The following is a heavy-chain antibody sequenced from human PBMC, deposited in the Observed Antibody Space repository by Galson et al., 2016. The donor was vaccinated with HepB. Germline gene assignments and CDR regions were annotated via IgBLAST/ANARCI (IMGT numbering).Heavy chain of an antibody. Sequence: SLRLSCAAWKITMSKYWMSWVRQAPGAGVEWVANIKQDESETYYVDSVTGLFVISRDNDKNSVYLEMNDVRAEDTAVYYCARVCRDCGDSGYRPFDSWGQGTLVTVAA. CDR3: ARVCRDCGDSGYRPFDS. D-gene: IGHD2-21*01. V-gene: IGHV3-7*01. CDR2: IKQDESET. CDR1: KITMSKYW. J-gene: IGHJ4*02.